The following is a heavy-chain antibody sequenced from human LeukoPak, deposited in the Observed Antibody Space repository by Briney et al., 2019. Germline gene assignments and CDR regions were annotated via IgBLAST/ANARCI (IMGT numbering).Heavy chain of an antibody. CDR1: GGSFSGYY. CDR3: ARRGAIRRKGIAVAGLRDFDL. V-gene: IGHV4-34*01. Sequence: PSETLSLTCAVYGGSFSGYYWSWIRQPPGKGLEWIGEINHSGSTNYNPSLKSRVTISVDTSKNQFSLKLSSVTAADTAVYYCARRGAIRRKGIAVAGLRDFDLWGRGTLVTVSS. D-gene: IGHD6-19*01. J-gene: IGHJ2*01. CDR2: INHSGST.